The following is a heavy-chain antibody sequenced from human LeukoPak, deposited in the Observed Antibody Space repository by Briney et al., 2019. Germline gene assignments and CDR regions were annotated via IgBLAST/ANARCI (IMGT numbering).Heavy chain of an antibody. CDR1: GFTFGSSG. V-gene: IGHV3-30*18. Sequence: PGRSLRLSCAASGFTFGSSGMHWIRQAADKGPEWVAGISYNGVDKYYADSVKGRFTISRDNSKNTVSLEMNSLRSEDTAIYYCAKSIAAAGPDSYNWFDPWGQGTQVTVSS. CDR3: AKSIAAAGPDSYNWFDP. J-gene: IGHJ5*02. CDR2: ISYNGVDK. D-gene: IGHD6-13*01.